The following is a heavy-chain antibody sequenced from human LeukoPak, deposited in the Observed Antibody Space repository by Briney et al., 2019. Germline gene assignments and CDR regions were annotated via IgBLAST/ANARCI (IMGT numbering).Heavy chain of an antibody. CDR2: ISSSSRTI. V-gene: IGHV3-48*02. CDR1: GFTFSRHS. J-gene: IGHJ4*02. CDR3: ARDLSSVPTR. D-gene: IGHD3-10*01. Sequence: GGSLRLSCAASGFTFSRHSMNWVRQAPGKGLEWVSYISSSSRTIHYADSVKGRFTISRDNAKNSLYLQMNSLRDEDTAVYYCARDLSSVPTRWGQGTLVTVSS.